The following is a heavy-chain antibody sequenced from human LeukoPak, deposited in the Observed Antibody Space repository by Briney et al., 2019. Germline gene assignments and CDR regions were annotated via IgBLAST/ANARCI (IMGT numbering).Heavy chain of an antibody. D-gene: IGHD6-19*01. V-gene: IGHV3-30*01. CDR1: GFTFSSYA. Sequence: PGGSLRLSCAASGFTFSSYAMHWVRQAPGKGLEWVAVISYDGSNKYHADSVKGRFTISRDNSKNTLYLQMNSLRTEDTAVYYCASTVEDWGQGTLVTVSS. CDR2: ISYDGSNK. J-gene: IGHJ4*02. CDR3: ASTVED.